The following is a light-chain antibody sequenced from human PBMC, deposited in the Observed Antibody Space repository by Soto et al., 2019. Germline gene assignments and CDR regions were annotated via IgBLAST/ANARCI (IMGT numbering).Light chain of an antibody. CDR2: SNN. V-gene: IGLV1-44*01. CDR1: SSNLGTNT. CDR3: SSYTTSSTYV. J-gene: IGLJ1*01. Sequence: QSALTQPPSVSGTPGQRVTISCSGSSSNLGTNTVNWYQQLPGTAPKVLIYSNNQRPSGVSHRFSGSKSGSTASLTISGLQAEDEADYYCSSYTTSSTYVFGTGTKVTVL.